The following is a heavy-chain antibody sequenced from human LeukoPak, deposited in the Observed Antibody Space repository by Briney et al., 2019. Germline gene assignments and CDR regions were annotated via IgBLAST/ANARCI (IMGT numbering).Heavy chain of an antibody. CDR1: GYTFTGYY. CDR3: AAVATARRSYYYYGIDV. Sequence: SVKVSCKASGYTFTGYYMHWVRQARGQRLEWIGWIVVGSGNTNYAQKFQERVTITRDMSTSTAYMELSSLRSEDTAVYYCAAVATARRSYYYYGIDVWGQGTTVTVSS. J-gene: IGHJ6*02. CDR2: IVVGSGNT. V-gene: IGHV1-58*02. D-gene: IGHD6-6*01.